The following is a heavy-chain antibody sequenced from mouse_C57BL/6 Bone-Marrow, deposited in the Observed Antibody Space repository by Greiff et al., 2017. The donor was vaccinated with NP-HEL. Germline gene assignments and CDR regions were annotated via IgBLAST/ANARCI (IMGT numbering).Heavy chain of an antibody. D-gene: IGHD2-1*01. J-gene: IGHJ2*01. Sequence: VQLQQPGAELVRPGSSVKLSCKASGYTFTSYWMHWVKQRPIQGLEWIGNIDPSDSETHYNQKFKDKATLTVDKSSSTAYMQLSSLTSEDSAVYYCARRSDGKGEDYFDYWGQGTTLTVSS. CDR2: IDPSDSET. CDR1: GYTFTSYW. CDR3: ARRSDGKGEDYFDY. V-gene: IGHV1-52*01.